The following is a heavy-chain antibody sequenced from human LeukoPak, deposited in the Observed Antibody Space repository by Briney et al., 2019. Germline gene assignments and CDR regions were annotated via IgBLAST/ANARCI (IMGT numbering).Heavy chain of an antibody. V-gene: IGHV3-74*01. D-gene: IGHD7-27*01. J-gene: IGHJ4*01. CDR1: GFPFTTYW. CDR3: ASNWGYNYFDY. CDR2: ISTDGSST. Sequence: GGSLRLSCAASGFPFTTYWMHWVRQAPGKGLVWVSRISTDGSSTSYADSVKGRFTISRDNAMNTLYLQMNSLRAEDTAVYYCASNWGYNYFDYWGHGTLVTVSS.